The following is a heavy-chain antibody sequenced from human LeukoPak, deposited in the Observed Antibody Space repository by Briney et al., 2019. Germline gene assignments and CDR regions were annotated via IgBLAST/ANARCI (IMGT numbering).Heavy chain of an antibody. J-gene: IGHJ6*02. D-gene: IGHD3-3*01. V-gene: IGHV3-30*18. CDR3: AKGFAGMDV. Sequence: GGSLRLSCAASGFTFSSYGMHWVRQAPGKGLEWVAVISYDGNNKYYADSVKGRFTISRDNSKNTLYLQMNSLRAEDTAVYYCAKGFAGMDVWGQGTTVTVSS. CDR1: GFTFSSYG. CDR2: ISYDGNNK.